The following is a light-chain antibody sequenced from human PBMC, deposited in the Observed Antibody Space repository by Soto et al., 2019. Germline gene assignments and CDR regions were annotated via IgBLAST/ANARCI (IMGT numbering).Light chain of an antibody. CDR2: GAS. CDR1: QSVSSN. CDR3: QQYNNWPL. J-gene: IGKJ4*01. V-gene: IGKV3-15*01. Sequence: EIVMTQSPATLSVSPGERATLSCRASQSVSSNLAWYQQKPGQAPRLLIYGASTRATGIPARFSGSGSGTEFTLTISSLQSEDFAVYYCQQYNNWPLFGGGPKVDI.